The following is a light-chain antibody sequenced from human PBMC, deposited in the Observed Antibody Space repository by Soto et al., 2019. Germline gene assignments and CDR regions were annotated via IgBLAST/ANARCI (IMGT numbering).Light chain of an antibody. CDR3: QQFRDSRFT. V-gene: IGKV3-20*01. CDR1: QSISSSS. J-gene: IGKJ3*01. Sequence: VLTQSPGTLSLSPGQRATLSCRASQSISSSSLAWYQPRPGQAHRLLIYGASSRSTGVPDRFSGSGSGTDFTLTISRLEPEDFAAYYCQQFRDSRFTFGPGTKVDIK. CDR2: GAS.